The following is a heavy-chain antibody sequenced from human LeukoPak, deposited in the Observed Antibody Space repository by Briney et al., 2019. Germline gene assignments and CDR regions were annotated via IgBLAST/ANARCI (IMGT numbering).Heavy chain of an antibody. CDR2: IYYSGST. CDR3: ARATSYGDSLFDY. CDR1: GGSISSGGYY. Sequence: NPSETLSLTCTVSGGSISSGGYYWSWIRQHPGEGLEWIGYIYYSGSTYYNPSLKSRVTISVDTSKNQFSLKLSSVTAADTAVYYCARATSYGDSLFDYWGQGTLVTVSS. D-gene: IGHD4-17*01. V-gene: IGHV4-31*03. J-gene: IGHJ4*02.